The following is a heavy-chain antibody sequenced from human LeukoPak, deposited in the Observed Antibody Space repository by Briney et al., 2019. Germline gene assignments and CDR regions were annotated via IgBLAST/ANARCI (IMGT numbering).Heavy chain of an antibody. Sequence: ASVKVSCKASGGTFSSYAISWVRQAPGQGLEWMGGIIPIFGTANYAQKFQGRVTITTDESTSTAYMELRSLRSDDTAVYYCARVGGADYYYYYMDVWGKGTTVTVSS. CDR2: IIPIFGTA. CDR3: ARVGGADYYYYYMDV. V-gene: IGHV1-69*05. CDR1: GGTFSSYA. J-gene: IGHJ6*03. D-gene: IGHD3-3*01.